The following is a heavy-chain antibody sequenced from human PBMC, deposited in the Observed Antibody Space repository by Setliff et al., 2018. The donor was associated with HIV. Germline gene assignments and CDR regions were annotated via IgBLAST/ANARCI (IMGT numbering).Heavy chain of an antibody. D-gene: IGHD1-26*01. V-gene: IGHV4-59*08. CDR2: LHYSWAT. CDR1: GGSMSTYY. CDR3: ARHSPNVGVRGDAFDI. Sequence: SETLSLTCTVSGGSMSTYYRSWIRQPPGKGLAWIGYLHYSWATNYNPSLKSRVTISLDIARAQFSLRLSSVTAADTAVYYCARHSPNVGVRGDAFDIWGQVTVVTVSS. J-gene: IGHJ3*02.